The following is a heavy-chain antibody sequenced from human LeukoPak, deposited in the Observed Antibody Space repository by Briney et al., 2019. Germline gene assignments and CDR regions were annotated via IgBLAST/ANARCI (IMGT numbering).Heavy chain of an antibody. V-gene: IGHV1-46*01. J-gene: IGHJ3*02. CDR1: GYTFTSYY. D-gene: IGHD2-15*01. CDR2: INPSDGST. CDR3: ATLVVHDAFDI. Sequence: ASVKVSCKASGYTFTSYYMHWVRQAPGQGLEWVGIINPSDGSTSCVQRFQGRVTMTSDTSTGTVHMELSSLRSEDTAVYYCATLVVHDAFDIWGQGTMVTVSS.